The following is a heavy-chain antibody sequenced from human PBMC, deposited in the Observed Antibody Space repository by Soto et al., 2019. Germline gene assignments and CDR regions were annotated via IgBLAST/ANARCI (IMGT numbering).Heavy chain of an antibody. CDR1: GFTFSDSS. V-gene: IGHV3-15*07. Sequence: GGSLRLSCAASGFTFSDSSMNWARQAPGKGLEWVGRIKSKTDGGTTDYAAPVKGRFTISRDDSKNTLYLQMNSLKTEDTAVYYCTTLPSRWSGYGMDVWGQGTTVTVSS. CDR2: IKSKTDGGTT. D-gene: IGHD3-3*01. CDR3: TTLPSRWSGYGMDV. J-gene: IGHJ6*02.